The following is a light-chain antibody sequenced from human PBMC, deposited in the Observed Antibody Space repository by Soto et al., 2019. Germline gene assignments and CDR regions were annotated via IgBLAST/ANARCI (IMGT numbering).Light chain of an antibody. CDR1: QSISSW. CDR3: QQYNSYLWT. Sequence: DIQMTQSPSTLSASVGDRVTITCRASQSISSWLAWYQQKPGKAPKLLIYDASSLKSGVPSRFSGSGSGTEFTLTISSLQPDDFATYYFQQYNSYLWTFGQGTKVEIK. V-gene: IGKV1-5*01. J-gene: IGKJ1*01. CDR2: DAS.